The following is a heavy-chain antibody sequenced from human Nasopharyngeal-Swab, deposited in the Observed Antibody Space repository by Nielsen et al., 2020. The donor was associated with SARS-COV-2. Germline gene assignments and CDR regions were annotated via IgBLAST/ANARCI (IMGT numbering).Heavy chain of an antibody. V-gene: IGHV1-69*06. CDR1: GGAFSSYA. CDR2: IIPIFGTA. CDR3: AREATVTASDRFDP. Sequence: AVKVPCKASGGAFSSYAISWVRQAPGQGLEWMGGIIPIFGTANYAQKFQGRVTITADKSTSTAYMELSSLRSEDTAVYYCAREATVTASDRFDPWGQGTLVTVSS. D-gene: IGHD4-17*01. J-gene: IGHJ5*02.